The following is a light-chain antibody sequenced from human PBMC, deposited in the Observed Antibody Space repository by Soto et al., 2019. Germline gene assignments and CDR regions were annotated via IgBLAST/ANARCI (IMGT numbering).Light chain of an antibody. Sequence: EIVLTQSPGTLSLSPGERATLSCRASQSVSSTYLAWYQQKPGQAPRLLIYGASSRATRIPDRFSGSGSGTDFTLTISRLEPEDFAVYYWQQYGSSSWTFGQGTRVEIK. CDR3: QQYGSSSWT. J-gene: IGKJ1*01. CDR2: GAS. CDR1: QSVSSTY. V-gene: IGKV3-20*01.